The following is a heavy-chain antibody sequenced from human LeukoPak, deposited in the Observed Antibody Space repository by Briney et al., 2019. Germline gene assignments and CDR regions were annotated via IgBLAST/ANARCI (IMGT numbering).Heavy chain of an antibody. Sequence: ASVKVSCKAAGYTFSSYGISWVRQAPGQGLEWMGWISAYNGNTNYAQKFQGRVTITADKSTSTAYMELSSLRSEDTAVYYCARDLYSSGWYYYYYGMDVWGQGTTVTVSS. CDR3: ARDLYSSGWYYYYYGMDV. J-gene: IGHJ6*02. D-gene: IGHD6-19*01. CDR1: GYTFSSYG. V-gene: IGHV1-18*04. CDR2: ISAYNGNT.